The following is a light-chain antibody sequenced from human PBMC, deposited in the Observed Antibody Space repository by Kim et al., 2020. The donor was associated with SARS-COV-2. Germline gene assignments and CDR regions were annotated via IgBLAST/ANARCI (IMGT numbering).Light chain of an antibody. CDR3: ASWDDSLSAYV. J-gene: IGLJ1*01. V-gene: IGLV1-51*01. CDR2: DNS. CDR1: NYNIANNW. Sequence: GQKVPICFAGSNYNIANNWVSWYQQFPGAARSVVVYDNSKPPSGIPDRFSAAKSGTSATLDITGLQTGDEADYYCASWDDSLSAYVFGSGTKVTVL.